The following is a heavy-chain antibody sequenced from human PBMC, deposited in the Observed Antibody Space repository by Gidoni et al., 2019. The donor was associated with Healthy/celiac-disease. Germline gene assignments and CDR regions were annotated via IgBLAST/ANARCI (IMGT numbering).Heavy chain of an antibody. Sequence: QVQLQESGPGLVTPSETLSLTCTVSGGSISSYYWSWIRQPPGKGLEWIGYIYYSGSTNYNPSLKSRVTISVDTSKNQFSLKLSSVTAADTAVYYCARPYSTYSSSWLGYWGQGTLVTVSS. D-gene: IGHD6-13*01. J-gene: IGHJ4*02. CDR2: IYYSGST. V-gene: IGHV4-59*01. CDR3: ARPYSTYSSSWLGY. CDR1: GGSISSYY.